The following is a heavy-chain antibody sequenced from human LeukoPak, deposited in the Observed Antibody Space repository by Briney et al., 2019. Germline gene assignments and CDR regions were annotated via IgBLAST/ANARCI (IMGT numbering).Heavy chain of an antibody. V-gene: IGHV1-18*01. J-gene: IGHJ4*02. CDR2: ISAYNGNT. CDR1: GYTLTSYG. Sequence: ASVKVSCKASGYTLTSYGITWVRQAPGQGLEWMGWISAYNGNTNYAQKLQGRVTMTTDTSTSTAYMELRSLRSDDTAVYYCARDQERGRGYSYGYRTFDYWGQGTLVTVSS. D-gene: IGHD5-18*01. CDR3: ARDQERGRGYSYGYRTFDY.